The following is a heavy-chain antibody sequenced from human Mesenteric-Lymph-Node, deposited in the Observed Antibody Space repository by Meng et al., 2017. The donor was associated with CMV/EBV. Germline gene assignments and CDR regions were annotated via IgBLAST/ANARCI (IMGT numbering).Heavy chain of an antibody. CDR1: GFTFGSHW. D-gene: IGHD4-11*01. J-gene: IGHJ4*02. CDR3: AKGGLYSNYVSFDY. CDR2: IKQDGSEK. V-gene: IGHV3-7*03. Sequence: GGSLRLSCAASGFTFGSHWMTWVRQAPGKGLKWVANIKQDGSEKYYVDSVKGRFTISRDNAKNSLYLQMNSLRAEDTALYHCAKGGLYSNYVSFDYWGQGTLVTVSS.